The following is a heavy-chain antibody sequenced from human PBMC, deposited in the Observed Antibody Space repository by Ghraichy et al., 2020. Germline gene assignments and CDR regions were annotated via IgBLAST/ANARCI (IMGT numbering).Heavy chain of an antibody. CDR2: ISHSGIT. Sequence: SQTLSLTCAVYGGSLNGYYGTWIRQPPGKGLEWMGEISHSGITHYNQSLKSRVTISIATSKNQFSLKLSSVTAADTAVYYCARYEYNDYYWGQGALVTVSS. CDR3: ARYEYNDYY. D-gene: IGHD1-1*01. V-gene: IGHV4-34*01. J-gene: IGHJ4*02. CDR1: GGSLNGYY.